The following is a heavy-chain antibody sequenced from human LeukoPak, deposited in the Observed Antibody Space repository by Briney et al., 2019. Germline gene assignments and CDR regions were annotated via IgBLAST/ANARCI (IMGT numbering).Heavy chain of an antibody. J-gene: IGHJ4*02. D-gene: IGHD7-27*01. CDR1: GFTFSSYT. CDR3: AKDGGLWVSAHWGDS. Sequence: WGSLRLSCTASGFTFSSYTMSWVCQAPGKGLKWVSTITTGGPNTYYADSVKGRFTVSRDDSKNTLYLQMNSLRAEDTAVYYCAKDGGLWVSAHWGDSWGRGTLVTVSS. CDR2: ITTGGPNT. V-gene: IGHV3-23*01.